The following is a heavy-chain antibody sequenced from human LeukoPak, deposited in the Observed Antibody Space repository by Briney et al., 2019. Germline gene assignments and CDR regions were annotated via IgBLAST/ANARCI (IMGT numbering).Heavy chain of an antibody. J-gene: IGHJ4*02. CDR1: GYSISSGYY. D-gene: IGHD4-17*01. CDR2: IYYSGST. V-gene: IGHV4-38-2*02. Sequence: PSETLSLTCTVSGYSISSGYYWGWIRQPPGKGLEWIGYIYYSGSTNYNPSLKSRVTISVDTSKNQFSLKLSSVTAADTAVYYCAREGIPTGDFDYWGQGTLVTVSS. CDR3: AREGIPTGDFDY.